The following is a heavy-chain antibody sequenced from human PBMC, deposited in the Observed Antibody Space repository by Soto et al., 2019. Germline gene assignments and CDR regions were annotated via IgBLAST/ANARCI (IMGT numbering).Heavy chain of an antibody. CDR2: NNALNGTT. CDR3: WMSGKLLWFDP. J-gene: IGHJ5*02. D-gene: IGHD1-1*01. Sequence: EASVKVSCKASGYIFTSYAMHWLRQAPGQRLEWMGWNNALNGTTKYSQRFQARVIITKDTSASTACMVLCRLVSEDTAVYCFWMSGKLLWFDPWGQGTLVTDSS. CDR1: GYIFTSYA. V-gene: IGHV1-3*01.